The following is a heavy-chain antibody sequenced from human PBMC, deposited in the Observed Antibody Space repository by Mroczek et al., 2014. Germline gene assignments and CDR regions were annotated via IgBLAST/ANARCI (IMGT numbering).Heavy chain of an antibody. V-gene: IGHV4-61*02. Sequence: QVQLVESGPGLVKPSQTLSLTCTVSGGSISSGSYYWSWIRQPAGKGLEWIGRIYTSGSTNYNPSLKSRVTMSVDTSKNQFSLKLSSVTAADTAVYYCARAGIAVAEGQLDYWGQGTLVTVSS. CDR2: IYTSGST. CDR3: ARAGIAVAEGQLDY. CDR1: GGSISSGSYY. D-gene: IGHD6-19*01. J-gene: IGHJ4*02.